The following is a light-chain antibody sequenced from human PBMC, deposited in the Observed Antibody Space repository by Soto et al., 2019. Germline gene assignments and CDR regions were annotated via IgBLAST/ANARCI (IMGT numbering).Light chain of an antibody. J-gene: IGLJ2*01. CDR2: DDS. CDR1: NIGIKS. CDR3: HVWDSGTDQGV. V-gene: IGLV3-21*02. Sequence: SYELTQPPSVSVAPGQTARITCGGNNIGIKSVHWYQQKPGQAPVLVVYDDSDRPAAIPERFSGSNSGNTATLTISRVEGGDEADYYCHVWDSGTDQGVFGGGTKLTVL.